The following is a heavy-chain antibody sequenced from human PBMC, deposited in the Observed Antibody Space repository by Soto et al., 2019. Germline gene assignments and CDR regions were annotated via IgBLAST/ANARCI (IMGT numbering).Heavy chain of an antibody. V-gene: IGHV1-2*02. CDR1: GYIFTGYF. J-gene: IGHJ6*02. CDR3: ARITWGRDHYYGRYV. Sequence: ASVKVSCKASGYIFTGYFIQWLRQAPGQGLEWMGWINPNTSATNYAQKFQGRVTMPRDTSLGAAYMELTSLRPDDTALSYCARITWGRDHYYGRYVWGQGTTVTVSS. D-gene: IGHD1-26*01. CDR2: INPNTSAT.